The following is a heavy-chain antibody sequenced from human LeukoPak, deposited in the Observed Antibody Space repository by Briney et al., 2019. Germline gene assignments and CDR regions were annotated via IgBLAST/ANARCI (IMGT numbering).Heavy chain of an antibody. CDR3: ARGLRGSPAFDY. CDR1: GYTFTGYY. Sequence: ASVKVSCKASGYTFTGYYMHWVRQAPGQGLECMGYINPDNGDTNYAQKFQGRVTMTRDTSISTSYMELNRLTSDDTAMYYCARGLRGSPAFDYWGQGTLVTVSS. V-gene: IGHV1-2*02. D-gene: IGHD2-2*01. J-gene: IGHJ4*02. CDR2: INPDNGDT.